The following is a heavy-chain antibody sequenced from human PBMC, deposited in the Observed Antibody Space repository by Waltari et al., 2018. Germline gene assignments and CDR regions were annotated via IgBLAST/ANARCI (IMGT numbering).Heavy chain of an antibody. J-gene: IGHJ5*02. CDR2: FYYSGST. CDR3: ARHWKKSGYRFDP. V-gene: IGHV4-39*01. Sequence: QLQLQESGPGLVKPSETLSLTCTVPGGSISRSSYSWGWIRQSPGKGLEWIGGFYYSGSTYYNPTLKSRVTISGDTSKNQFSLKLSSVTAADTAVYYCARHWKKSGYRFDPWGQGTLVTVSS. D-gene: IGHD5-12*01. CDR1: GGSISRSSYS.